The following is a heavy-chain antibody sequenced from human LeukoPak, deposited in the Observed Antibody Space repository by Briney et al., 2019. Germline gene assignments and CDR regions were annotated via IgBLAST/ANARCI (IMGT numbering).Heavy chain of an antibody. V-gene: IGHV3-23*01. Sequence: PGGSLRLSCGASGFTFSSYGMSWVRQAPGKGLEWVSAISGSGGRTQYADSVKGRFTISRDNSRNTLYLQMNSLRAEDTAAYYCAKDLGYDYARGEGNFYDYWGQGTLVTVSS. D-gene: IGHD3-16*01. CDR2: ISGSGGRT. CDR3: AKDLGYDYARGEGNFYDY. CDR1: GFTFSSYG. J-gene: IGHJ4*02.